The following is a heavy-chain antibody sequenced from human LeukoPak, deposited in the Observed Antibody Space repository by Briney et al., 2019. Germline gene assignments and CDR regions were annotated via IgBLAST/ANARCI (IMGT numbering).Heavy chain of an antibody. Sequence: SETLSLTCTVSGYSISSGYYWSWIRQPPGKGLEWIGYIYYSGSTNYNPSLKSRVTISVDTSKNQFSLKLSSVTAADTAVYYCAREVHDSSGYAFDYWGQGTLVTVSS. D-gene: IGHD3-22*01. CDR2: IYYSGST. J-gene: IGHJ4*02. V-gene: IGHV4-61*01. CDR1: GYSISSGYY. CDR3: AREVHDSSGYAFDY.